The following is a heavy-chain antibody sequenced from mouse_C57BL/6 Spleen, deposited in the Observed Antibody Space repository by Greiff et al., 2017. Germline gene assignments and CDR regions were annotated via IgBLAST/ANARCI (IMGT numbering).Heavy chain of an antibody. V-gene: IGHV1-39*01. Sequence: VQLKESGPELVKPGASVKISCKASGYSFTDYNMNWVKQSNGKSLEWIGVINPNYGTTSYNQKFKGKATLTVDQSSSTAYMQLNSLTSEDSAVYYCATPYYYGSSGGFFAYWGQGTLVTVSA. CDR3: ATPYYYGSSGGFFAY. J-gene: IGHJ3*01. D-gene: IGHD1-1*01. CDR2: INPNYGTT. CDR1: GYSFTDYN.